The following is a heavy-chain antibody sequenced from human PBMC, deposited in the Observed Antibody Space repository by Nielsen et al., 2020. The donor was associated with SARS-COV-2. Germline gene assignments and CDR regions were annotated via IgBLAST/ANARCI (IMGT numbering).Heavy chain of an antibody. J-gene: IGHJ6*02. CDR3: AKAITMVRGVIPYYYYGMDV. Sequence: VRQAPGKGLEWVSYISSSSSTIYYADSVKGRFTISRDNAKNSLYLQMNSLRAEDTAVYYCAKAITMVRGVIPYYYYGMDVWGQGTTVTVSS. V-gene: IGHV3-48*01. D-gene: IGHD3-10*01. CDR2: ISSSSSTI.